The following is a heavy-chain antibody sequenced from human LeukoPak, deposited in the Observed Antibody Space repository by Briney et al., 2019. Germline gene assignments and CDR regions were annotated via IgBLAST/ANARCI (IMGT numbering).Heavy chain of an antibody. D-gene: IGHD3-3*01. J-gene: IGHJ4*02. CDR2: IYYSGST. CDR3: ARGPAHEWLLVPYRFDY. Sequence: SQTLSLTCTVSGGSISSGGYYWSWIRQHPGKGLEWIGYIYYSGSTYYNPSLKSRVTISVDTSKNQFSLKLSSVTAADTAVYYCARGPAHEWLLVPYRFDYWGQGTLVTVSS. V-gene: IGHV4-31*03. CDR1: GGSISSGGYY.